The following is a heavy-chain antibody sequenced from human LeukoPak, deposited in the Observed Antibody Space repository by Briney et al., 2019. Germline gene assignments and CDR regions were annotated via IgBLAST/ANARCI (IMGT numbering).Heavy chain of an antibody. D-gene: IGHD2-2*01. Sequence: ASVKVSCKASGYTFTNYGISWVRQAPGQRLEWMGWISAYNGNTNYAQKLQGRVTMTTDTSTSTAYMELRSLTSDDTAVYYCARGGAYCTSTSCLDYWGQGTLVTVSS. V-gene: IGHV1-18*01. CDR1: GYTFTNYG. CDR3: ARGGAYCTSTSCLDY. CDR2: ISAYNGNT. J-gene: IGHJ4*02.